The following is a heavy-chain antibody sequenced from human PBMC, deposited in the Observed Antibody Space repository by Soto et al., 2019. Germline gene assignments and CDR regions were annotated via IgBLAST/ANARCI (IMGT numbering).Heavy chain of an antibody. D-gene: IGHD4-17*01. J-gene: IGHJ4*02. CDR3: APDYGDYAFDY. CDR1: GGSFSGYY. Sequence: SETLSLTCAVYGGSFSGYYWSWIRQPPGKGLEWIGEINHSGSTNYNPSLKSRVTISVDTSKNQFSLKLSSVTAADTAVYYCAPDYGDYAFDYWGQGTLVTVSS. V-gene: IGHV4-34*01. CDR2: INHSGST.